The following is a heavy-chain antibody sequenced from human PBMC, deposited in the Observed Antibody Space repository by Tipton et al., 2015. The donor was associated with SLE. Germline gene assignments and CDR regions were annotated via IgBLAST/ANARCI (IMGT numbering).Heavy chain of an antibody. Sequence: GSLRLSCAASGFMFDGYGMSWVRQAPGKGLEWVCGLNWNGDTTGYVDSVKGRFTISRDNDKKSLYLQMNSLRAEDTAFYYCARSPPPHSGTYYGYFDFWGQGTQVTVSS. CDR2: LNWNGDTT. D-gene: IGHD1-26*01. V-gene: IGHV3-20*04. CDR3: ARSPPPHSGTYYGYFDF. J-gene: IGHJ4*02. CDR1: GFMFDGYG.